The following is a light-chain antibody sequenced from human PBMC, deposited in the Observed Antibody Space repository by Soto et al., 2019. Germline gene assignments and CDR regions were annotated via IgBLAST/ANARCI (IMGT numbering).Light chain of an antibody. CDR2: GAS. CDR1: QTVSITY. J-gene: IGKJ5*01. V-gene: IGKV3-20*01. CDR3: QQYGSSPLIS. Sequence: VLTQSPGTLSLSPGESATLSCRASQTVSITYLTWYQQKPGQAPRLLIFGASKRATGIPVRFSGSGSGREFTLTISGVEPEDFAVYYCQQYGSSPLISFGQGTRLEIK.